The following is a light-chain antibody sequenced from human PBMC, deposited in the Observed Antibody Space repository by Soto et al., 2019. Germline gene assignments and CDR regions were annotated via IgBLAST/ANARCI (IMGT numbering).Light chain of an antibody. CDR1: QSVGRNY. Sequence: EIVLTQSPGTLSLSPGERVTLSCRASQSVGRNYLGWYQQNPGKAPRLLIYDASTRVTGIPDRFSGSGSGTDFTLTISRLEPEDFAVYYCQQYAASPITFGQGTRLEI. V-gene: IGKV3-20*01. CDR3: QQYAASPIT. CDR2: DAS. J-gene: IGKJ5*01.